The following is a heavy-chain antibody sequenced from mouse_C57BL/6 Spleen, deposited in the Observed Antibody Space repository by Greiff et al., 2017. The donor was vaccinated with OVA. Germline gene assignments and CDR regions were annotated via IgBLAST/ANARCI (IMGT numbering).Heavy chain of an antibody. CDR2: ISSGGSYT. J-gene: IGHJ2*01. D-gene: IGHD1-1*01. V-gene: IGHV5-6*01. CDR1: GFTFSSYG. CDR3: ARGTTVVASYYFDY. Sequence: EVKLVESGGDLVKPGGSLKLSCAASGFTFSSYGMSWVRQTPDKRLEWVATISSGGSYTYYPDSVKGRFTISRDNAKNTLYLQMSSLKSEDTAMYYCARGTTVVASYYFDYWGQGTTLTVSS.